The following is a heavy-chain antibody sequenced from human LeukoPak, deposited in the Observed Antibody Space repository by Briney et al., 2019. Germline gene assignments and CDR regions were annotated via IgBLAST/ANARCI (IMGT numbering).Heavy chain of an antibody. D-gene: IGHD3-10*01. CDR3: ARARGGRMVRGVYYYYYMDV. CDR1: GFTFSSYS. V-gene: IGHV3-21*04. Sequence: PGGSLRLSCAASGFTFSSYSMNWVRQAPGKGLEWVSSISSSSSYIYYADSVKGRFTISRDNSKNTLYLQMNSLRAEDTAVYYCARARGGRMVRGVYYYYYMDVWGKGTTVTVSS. J-gene: IGHJ6*03. CDR2: ISSSSSYI.